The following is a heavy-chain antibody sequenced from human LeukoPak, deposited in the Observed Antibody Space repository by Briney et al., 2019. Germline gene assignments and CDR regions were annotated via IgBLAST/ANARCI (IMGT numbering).Heavy chain of an antibody. D-gene: IGHD3-10*01. CDR3: AGGDDGYYGTGSCYFSYGMDV. V-gene: IGHV4-34*01. CDR2: INHSGST. J-gene: IGHJ6*04. CDR1: GWSFSGYY. Sequence: SETLSLTCAVYGWSFSGYYWRWIRQPPGKGLEWVGEINHSGSTNYNPSLKSRVTISGHTSKNQLSLKLSTLTAADTAVYYCAGGDDGYYGTGSCYFSYGMDVWGKGTTVTV.